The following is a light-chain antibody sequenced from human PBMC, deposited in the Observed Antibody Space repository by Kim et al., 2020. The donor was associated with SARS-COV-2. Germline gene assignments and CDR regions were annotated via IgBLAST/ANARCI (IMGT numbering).Light chain of an antibody. CDR3: QKYNGAPWT. V-gene: IGKV1-27*01. J-gene: IGKJ1*01. Sequence: ASVGDRVTITCRASQDISNDLAWYQQKPGKVPNLLIYGASALQSAVPSRFSGSGSGTDFTLTISSLQTEDVAIYYCQKYNGAPWTFGQGTKVEIK. CDR1: QDISND. CDR2: GAS.